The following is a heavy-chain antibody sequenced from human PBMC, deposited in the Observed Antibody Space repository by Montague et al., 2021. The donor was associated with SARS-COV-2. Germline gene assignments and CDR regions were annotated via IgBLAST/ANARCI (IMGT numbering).Heavy chain of an antibody. CDR1: GGSINSQY. V-gene: IGHV4-59*11. CDR3: ARANLVTFGGVIDLFEH. D-gene: IGHD3-16*02. CDR2: VYYRGST. Sequence: SETLSLTCTVSGGSINSQYWSWIRQSPGQGLEWIGYVYYRGSTKYNPSLKSRVTISVETSKNQFYLKLTSVTAADAAVYYCARANLVTFGGVIDLFEHWGQGSLVTVSA. J-gene: IGHJ4*02.